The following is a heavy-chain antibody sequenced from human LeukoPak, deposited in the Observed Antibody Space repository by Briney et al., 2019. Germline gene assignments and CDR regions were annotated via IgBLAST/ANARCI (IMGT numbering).Heavy chain of an antibody. V-gene: IGHV4-34*01. CDR2: INHSGST. CDR3: ARGRYDIYGVAGRRGYYYYMDV. Sequence: PSETLSLTCAVYGGSFSGYYWSWIREPPGKGLEWIGEINHSGSTKYNPSLKSRVTISVDTSKNQFSLKLSSVTAADRAVYYCARGRYDIYGVAGRRGYYYYMDVWGKGTTVTVSS. D-gene: IGHD3-9*01. CDR1: GGSFSGYY. J-gene: IGHJ6*03.